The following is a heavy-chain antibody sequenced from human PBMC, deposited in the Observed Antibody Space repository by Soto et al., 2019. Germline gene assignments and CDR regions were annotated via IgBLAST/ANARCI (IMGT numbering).Heavy chain of an antibody. CDR2: ISGYNGNT. J-gene: IGHJ4*02. D-gene: IGHD1-26*01. CDR1: GYTNTSYG. CDR3: ARDLGGQIVDY. V-gene: IGHV1-18*01. Sequence: ASVKVSCKASGYTNTSYGISWLRQATRQGLEWMGWISGYNGNTKYAQKLQGRVTMTTDTSTSTAYMELRSLRSDVSAVYYCARDLGGQIVDYWGQGTLVTVSS.